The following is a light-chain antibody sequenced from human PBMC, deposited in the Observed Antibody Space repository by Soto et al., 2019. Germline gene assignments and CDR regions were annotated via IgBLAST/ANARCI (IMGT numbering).Light chain of an antibody. CDR2: GAS. CDR3: QQYVTCPWT. Sequence: EIVMTQSPATLSVSPGDGATLSSRASQSVSSHLAWYQQKPGQAPRLLISGASTRATGIPARFSGSGSGTEFTLSISSLQSEDFAVYYCQQYVTCPWTFGQGTKVEVK. J-gene: IGKJ1*01. CDR1: QSVSSH. V-gene: IGKV3-15*01.